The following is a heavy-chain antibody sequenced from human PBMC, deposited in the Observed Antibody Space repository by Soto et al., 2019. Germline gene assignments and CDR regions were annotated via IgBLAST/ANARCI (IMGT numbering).Heavy chain of an antibody. V-gene: IGHV4-4*02. J-gene: IGHJ5*02. CDR3: ASHLYYDVLTGYYKRRWFDA. D-gene: IGHD3-9*01. CDR2: IYHSGST. Sequence: SETLSLTCAVSSGSISSSNWWSWVRQPPGKGLEWIGEIYHSGSTNYNPSLKSRVTISLDKSKNQFYLKVSSVTAADTAVYFCASHLYYDVLTGYYKRRWFDAWGQGSLVTVSS. CDR1: SGSISSSNW.